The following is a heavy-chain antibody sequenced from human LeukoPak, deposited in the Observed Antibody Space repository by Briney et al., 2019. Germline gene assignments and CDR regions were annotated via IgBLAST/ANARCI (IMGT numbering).Heavy chain of an antibody. D-gene: IGHD2-2*01. V-gene: IGHV1-69*05. CDR1: GGTFSSYA. CDR2: IIPIFGTA. J-gene: IGHJ6*03. CDR3: ASWGYCSSTSRQKYYYYYYYMDV. Sequence: SVKVSCKASGGTFSSYAISWVRQAPGQGLEWMGGIIPIFGTANYAQRFQGRVTITTDESTSTAYMELSSLRSEDTAVYYCASWGYCSSTSRQKYYYYYYYMDVWGKGTTVTVSS.